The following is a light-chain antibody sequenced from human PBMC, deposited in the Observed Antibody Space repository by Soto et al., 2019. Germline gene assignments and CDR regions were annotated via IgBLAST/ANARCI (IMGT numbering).Light chain of an antibody. CDR2: DAS. CDR3: QHRSNWPST. J-gene: IGKJ4*01. CDR1: QSVSSY. Sequence: EIVLTQSPATLSLSPGERATLSCRASQSVSSYLAWYQQKPGQAPRLLIYDASNRATGIPARFRGSGSVTDFTLTISSREPEDFAVYYCQHRSNWPSTLGGGTKVEIK. V-gene: IGKV3-11*01.